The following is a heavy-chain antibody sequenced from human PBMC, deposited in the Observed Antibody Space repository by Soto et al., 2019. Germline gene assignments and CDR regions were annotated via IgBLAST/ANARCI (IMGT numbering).Heavy chain of an antibody. J-gene: IGHJ6*02. CDR3: AKDRRADWESYYYYAMDV. CDR1: GGTFSSYA. CDR2: IIPIYGTA. V-gene: IGHV1-69*13. Sequence: SVKVSCKASGGTFSSYAISWVRQAPGQGLEWMGGIIPIYGTANYAQKFQGRVTITADASTRTAYMELSSLRSEDTAVCYCAKDRRADWESYYYYAMDVWGQGTTVTVSS. D-gene: IGHD1-26*01.